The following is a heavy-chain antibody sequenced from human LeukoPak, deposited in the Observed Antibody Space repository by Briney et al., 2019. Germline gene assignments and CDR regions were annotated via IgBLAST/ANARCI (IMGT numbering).Heavy chain of an antibody. CDR2: ISPNSGGT. CDR3: AREPSGSGGYDY. Sequence: ASVKISCKASGFTFSGYYMHWVRQAPGQGLEWMAWISPNSGGTNYVQKFQGRVTVTRDTSISTDYMEISGLTSDDTALYYCAREPSGSGGYDYWGQGALVTVSS. CDR1: GFTFSGYY. V-gene: IGHV1-2*02. D-gene: IGHD3-10*01. J-gene: IGHJ4*02.